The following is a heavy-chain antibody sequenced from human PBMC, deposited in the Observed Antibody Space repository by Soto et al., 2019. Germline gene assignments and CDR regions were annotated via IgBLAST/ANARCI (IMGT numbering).Heavy chain of an antibody. V-gene: IGHV3-23*01. D-gene: IGHD2-2*01. J-gene: IGHJ4*02. CDR2: ISGSGGST. CDR3: AKDMINYCSSTSCRGFDY. CDR1: GFTFSSYA. Sequence: GGSLRLSCAASGFTFSSYAMSWVRQAPGKGLEWVSAISGSGGSTYYADSVKGRFTNSRDNSKNTLYLQMNSLRAEDTAVYYCAKDMINYCSSTSCRGFDYWGQGTLVTVSS.